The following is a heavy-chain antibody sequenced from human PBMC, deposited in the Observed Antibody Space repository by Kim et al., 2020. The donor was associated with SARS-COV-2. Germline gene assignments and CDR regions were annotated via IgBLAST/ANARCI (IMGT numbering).Heavy chain of an antibody. CDR2: LRGSDGST. Sequence: GGSLRLSCAASGFTFSNYAMTWVRQAPGKGLEWVSTLRGSDGSTYYADSMRGRFTISRDNSRNTLYLQMNSLRPEDAAIYYCVKGDYGGNLFDYWGQGSLVSVSS. D-gene: IGHD2-15*01. V-gene: IGHV3-23*01. J-gene: IGHJ4*02. CDR3: VKGDYGGNLFDY. CDR1: GFTFSNYA.